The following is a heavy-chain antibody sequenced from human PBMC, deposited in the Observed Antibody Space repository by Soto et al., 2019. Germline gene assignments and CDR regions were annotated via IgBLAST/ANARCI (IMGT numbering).Heavy chain of an antibody. V-gene: IGHV4-59*01. CDR1: GGSISSYY. J-gene: IGHJ5*02. CDR3: ARSIAVAANWFDP. D-gene: IGHD6-19*01. CDR2: IYYSGST. Sequence: QVQLQESGPGLVKPSETLSLTCTVSGGSISSYYWSWIRQPPGKGLEWIGYIYYSGSTNYNPSLKSRVTISVDTSKNHFSLKLSSVTAADTAVYYCARSIAVAANWFDPWGQGTLVTVSS.